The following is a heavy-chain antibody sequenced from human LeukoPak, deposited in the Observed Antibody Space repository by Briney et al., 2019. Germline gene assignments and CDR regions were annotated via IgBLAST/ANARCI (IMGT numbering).Heavy chain of an antibody. D-gene: IGHD3-10*02. CDR3: ARGYVYFAY. Sequence: SETLSLTCAVYGGSFSGYYWSWIRQPPGKGLEWIGEINHSGSTNYNPSLKSRVTISVDTSKNQFSLKLISVTAADTAVYYCARGYVYFAYWGQGTLVTVSS. J-gene: IGHJ4*02. CDR2: INHSGST. V-gene: IGHV4-34*01. CDR1: GGSFSGYY.